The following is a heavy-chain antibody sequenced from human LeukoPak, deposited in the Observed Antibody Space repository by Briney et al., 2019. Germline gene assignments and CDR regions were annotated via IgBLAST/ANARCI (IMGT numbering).Heavy chain of an antibody. V-gene: IGHV4-59*01. J-gene: IGHJ4*02. CDR1: GGSISSYY. CDR3: ARRGSYASGSFDC. CDR2: IYSSGST. D-gene: IGHD1-26*01. Sequence: SETLSLTCTVSGGSISSYYWSWIRQPPGKGLEWIGYIYSSGSTNYNPSLKSRVTISVDTSKNQFSLNLSSVTAADTAVYYCARRGSYASGSFDCWGQGTLVTVSS.